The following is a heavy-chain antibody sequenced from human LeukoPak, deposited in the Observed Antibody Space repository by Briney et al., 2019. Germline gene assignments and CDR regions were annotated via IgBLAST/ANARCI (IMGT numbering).Heavy chain of an antibody. D-gene: IGHD6-13*01. CDR1: GVSISSYY. J-gene: IGHJ4*02. V-gene: IGHV4-59*01. Sequence: SETLSLTCSVSGVSISSYYWSWIRQPPGKGLEWIGYIYYSGSTNHNPSLKSRVTISVDTSKNQFSLRLTSVTAADTAVYYCARSSSWYSDFDHWGQGTLVAVSS. CDR2: IYYSGST. CDR3: ARSSSWYSDFDH.